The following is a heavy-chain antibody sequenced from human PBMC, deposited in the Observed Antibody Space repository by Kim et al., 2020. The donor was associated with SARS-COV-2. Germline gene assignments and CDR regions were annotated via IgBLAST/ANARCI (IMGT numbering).Heavy chain of an antibody. CDR2: IWHDGGHK. D-gene: IGHD3-10*01. Sequence: GGSLRLSCAASGFIFSTYGMHWVRQAPGKGLEWVAVIWHDGGHKDYADSVKGRFIISRDNSNNMVYLQMNSLKAEDTALYYCAREVHPAGDGDDSFEYWGQGTLVTVSS. CDR1: GFIFSTYG. CDR3: AREVHPAGDGDDSFEY. V-gene: IGHV3-33*01. J-gene: IGHJ4*02.